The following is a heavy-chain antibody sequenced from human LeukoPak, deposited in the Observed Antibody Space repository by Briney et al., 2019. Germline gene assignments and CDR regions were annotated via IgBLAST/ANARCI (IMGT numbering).Heavy chain of an antibody. Sequence: GGSLRLSCAASGFAVSNKFMYWVRQAPGKGLEWVSVIRVGDVTHYADSVKGRVTTSRDSSKNTVYLQMESLRVEDTAVYYCAREDNGGATDDGFDVWGHGTVVTVSS. CDR3: AREDNGGATDDGFDV. CDR2: IRVGDVT. V-gene: IGHV3-53*01. CDR1: GFAVSNKF. D-gene: IGHD3-16*01. J-gene: IGHJ3*01.